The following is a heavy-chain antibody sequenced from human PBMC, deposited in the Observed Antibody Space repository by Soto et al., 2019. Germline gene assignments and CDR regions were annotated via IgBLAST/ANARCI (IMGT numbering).Heavy chain of an antibody. CDR2: ISSSSSYT. CDR3: AREGGYCSSTSCFRIGMDV. Sequence: QVQLVESGGGLVKPGGSLRLSCAASGFTFSDYYMSWIRQAPGKGLEWVSYISSSSSYTNYADSVKGRFTISRDNAKNSVYLQVNSLRAEDTAVYYCAREGGYCSSTSCFRIGMDVWGQGTTVTVSS. CDR1: GFTFSDYY. J-gene: IGHJ6*02. V-gene: IGHV3-11*06. D-gene: IGHD2-2*01.